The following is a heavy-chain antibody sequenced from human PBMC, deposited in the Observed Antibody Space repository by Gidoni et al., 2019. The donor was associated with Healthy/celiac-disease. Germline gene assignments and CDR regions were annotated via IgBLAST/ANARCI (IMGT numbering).Heavy chain of an antibody. CDR2: ISWNSGSI. Sequence: EVQLVESGGGLVQPGRSLRLSCAASGFTFDAYAMHWVRQAPGKGLEWVSGISWNSGSIGYADSVKGRFTISRDNAKNSLYLQMNSLRAEDTALYYCAKSVVAATRMGWFDPWGQGTLVTVSS. D-gene: IGHD2-15*01. CDR1: GFTFDAYA. V-gene: IGHV3-9*01. J-gene: IGHJ5*02. CDR3: AKSVVAATRMGWFDP.